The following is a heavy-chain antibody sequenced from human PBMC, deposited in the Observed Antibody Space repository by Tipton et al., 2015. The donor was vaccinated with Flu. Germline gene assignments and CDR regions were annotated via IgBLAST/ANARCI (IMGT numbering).Heavy chain of an antibody. V-gene: IGHV4-31*03. CDR3: ARDGRPYCDTTGCHSTHVFDI. J-gene: IGHJ3*02. CDR1: GASISSGGYY. D-gene: IGHD2-2*02. Sequence: TLSLTCSVSGASISSGGYYWTWIRQLPGKGLEWIGHIYYSGTTLYNPSLKSRLTISIDTSKNQFSLNLNSMTVADTAVYFCARDGRPYCDTTGCHSTHVFDIWGQGTMVTVSS. CDR2: IYYSGTT.